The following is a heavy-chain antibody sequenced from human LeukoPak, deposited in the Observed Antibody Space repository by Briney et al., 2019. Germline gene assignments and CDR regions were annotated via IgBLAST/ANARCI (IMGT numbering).Heavy chain of an antibody. D-gene: IGHD2-2*01. V-gene: IGHV3-30-3*01. CDR1: GFTFSSYA. CDR3: ARDSLVQYCSSTSCPNGFDY. J-gene: IGHJ4*02. Sequence: GGSLRLSCAASGFTFSSYAMHWVRQAPGKGLEWVAVISYDGSNKYYADSVKGRFTISRDNSKNTLYLQMNSLRAEDTAVYYCARDSLVQYCSSTSCPNGFDYWGQGTLVTVSS. CDR2: ISYDGSNK.